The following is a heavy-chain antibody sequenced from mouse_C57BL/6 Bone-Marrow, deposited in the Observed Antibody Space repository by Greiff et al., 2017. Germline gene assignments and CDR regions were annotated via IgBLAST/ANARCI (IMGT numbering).Heavy chain of an antibody. CDR2: ISSGGSYT. D-gene: IGHD2-3*01. CDR1: GFTFSSYG. Sequence: EVMLVESGGDLVQPGGSLKLSCAASGFTFSSYGMSWVRQTPDKRLEWVATISSGGSYTYYPDSVQGRFTISRDNAKNTLYLQMSSLKSEDTAMYSCARHDGYYVGFAYWGQGTLVTVSA. V-gene: IGHV5-6*01. CDR3: ARHDGYYVGFAY. J-gene: IGHJ3*01.